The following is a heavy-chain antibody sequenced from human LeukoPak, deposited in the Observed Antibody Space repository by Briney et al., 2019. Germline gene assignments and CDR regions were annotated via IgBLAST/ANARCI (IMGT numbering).Heavy chain of an antibody. CDR1: GFTFSSYG. CDR3: GRDYEERTTDY. D-gene: IGHD3-16*01. Sequence: PGGSLRLSCAASGFTFSSYGMHWVRQAPGKGLEWVAVISYDGSNKYYADSVKGRFTISRDNSKNTLYLQMNSLRAEDTAVYYCGRDYEERTTDYWGQGTLVTVSS. V-gene: IGHV3-30*03. J-gene: IGHJ4*02. CDR2: ISYDGSNK.